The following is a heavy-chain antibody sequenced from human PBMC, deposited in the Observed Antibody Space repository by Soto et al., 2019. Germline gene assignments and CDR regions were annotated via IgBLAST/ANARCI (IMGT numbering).Heavy chain of an antibody. V-gene: IGHV4-30-4*01. D-gene: IGHD3-16*01. Sequence: SETLSLTCTVSGGSISSGDYYWSWIRQPPGKGLEWIGYIYYSGSTFYNPSLKNRVTISLDTSKIQFSLKLSSVTAADTAVYYCVRGGGDNWFDPWGQGTLVTVSS. CDR2: IYYSGST. CDR3: VRGGGDNWFDP. CDR1: GGSISSGDYY. J-gene: IGHJ5*02.